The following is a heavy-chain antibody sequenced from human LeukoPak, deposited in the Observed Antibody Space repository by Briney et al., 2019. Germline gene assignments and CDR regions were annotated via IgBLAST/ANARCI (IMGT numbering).Heavy chain of an antibody. Sequence: GGSLRLSCAASGFTVSSNYMSWVRQAPGKGLEWVSVIYSGGSTYYADSVKGRFTISRDNSKNTLYLQMNSLRAEDTAVYYCARDSKGDFVFDYWGQGTLVTVSS. J-gene: IGHJ4*02. D-gene: IGHD2-21*02. CDR2: IYSGGST. V-gene: IGHV3-53*01. CDR1: GFTVSSNY. CDR3: ARDSKGDFVFDY.